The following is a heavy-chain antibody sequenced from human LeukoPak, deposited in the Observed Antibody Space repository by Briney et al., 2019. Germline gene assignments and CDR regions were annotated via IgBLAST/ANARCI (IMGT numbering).Heavy chain of an antibody. Sequence: GGSLRLSCTASRFSIRNFGMAWVRQAPGKGLEWVSTIDYNGHRTHYADSVKGRFTISRDNSKNTVYLQMNLLRAEDTAIYYCANDPQNDDIDIGGQGTIVTVHS. V-gene: IGHV3-23*05. CDR3: ANDPQNDDIDI. CDR1: RFSIRNFG. CDR2: IDYNGHRT. J-gene: IGHJ3*02.